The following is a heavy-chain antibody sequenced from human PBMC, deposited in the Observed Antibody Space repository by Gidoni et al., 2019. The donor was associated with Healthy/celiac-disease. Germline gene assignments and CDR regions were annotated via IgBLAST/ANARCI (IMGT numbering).Heavy chain of an antibody. J-gene: IGHJ5*02. CDR2: ISGSSGST. D-gene: IGHD1-26*01. CDR3: AKDGDGSGSYFNWFDP. Sequence: EVQLLESGGGLVQPGGSLRLSCAASGFTFSSYAMSWVRQAPGKGLEWVSAISGSSGSTYYADSVKGRFTISRDNSKNTLYLQMNSLRAEDTAVYYCAKDGDGSGSYFNWFDPWGQGTLVTVSS. CDR1: GFTFSSYA. V-gene: IGHV3-23*01.